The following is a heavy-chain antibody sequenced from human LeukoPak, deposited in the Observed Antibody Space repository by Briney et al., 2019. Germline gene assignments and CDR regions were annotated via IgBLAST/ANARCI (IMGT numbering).Heavy chain of an antibody. CDR1: GYTFTSYG. J-gene: IGHJ6*03. Sequence: ASVKVSCKASGYTFTSYGISWLRQAPGQGLEWMGWISVYNGNTNYAQKLQGRVTMTTDTSTSTAYMELRSLRSDDTAVYYCARAAVVVITTHYYYMDVWGKGTTVTVSS. V-gene: IGHV1-18*01. CDR2: ISVYNGNT. CDR3: ARAAVVVITTHYYYMDV. D-gene: IGHD3-22*01.